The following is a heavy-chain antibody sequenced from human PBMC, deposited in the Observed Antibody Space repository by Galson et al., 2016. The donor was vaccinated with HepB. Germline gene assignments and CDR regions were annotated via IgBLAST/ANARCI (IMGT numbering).Heavy chain of an antibody. Sequence: TLSLTCAVSGDSISSGGYSWTWIRQPPGKGLEWIGYIFHGGHTYYDPSLRTRVTISVDKSKNQFSLNLSSVTAADTAVYYCGRGLDRNGYYSAVVLWGQGTMVTVSS. V-gene: IGHV4-30-2*01. CDR2: IFHGGHT. CDR1: GDSISSGGYS. J-gene: IGHJ3*01. CDR3: GRGLDRNGYYSAVVL. D-gene: IGHD5-24*01.